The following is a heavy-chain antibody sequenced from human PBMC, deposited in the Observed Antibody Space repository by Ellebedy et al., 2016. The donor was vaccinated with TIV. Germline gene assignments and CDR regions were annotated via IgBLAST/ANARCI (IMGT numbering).Heavy chain of an antibody. CDR3: ARDGREGGPTEYYFDS. V-gene: IGHV3-74*01. J-gene: IGHJ4*02. CDR1: GFTFSSNW. Sequence: GESLKISCAASGFTFSSNWMHWVRQAPGKGLVWVSRINSDGNRSTYADSVKGRFTISRDNAKNTLYVQMNSLRAEDTAVYYCARDGREGGPTEYYFDSWGQGTLVTVSS. CDR2: INSDGNRS. D-gene: IGHD1-26*01.